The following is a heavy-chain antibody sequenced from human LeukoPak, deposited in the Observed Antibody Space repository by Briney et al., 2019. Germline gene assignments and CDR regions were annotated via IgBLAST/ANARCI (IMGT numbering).Heavy chain of an antibody. CDR1: GGSISSSNW. J-gene: IGHJ5*02. V-gene: IGHV4-4*02. D-gene: IGHD6-19*01. CDR3: ARVSVDSNGWYANWFDP. CDR2: IYHSGST. Sequence: PSGTLSLTCAVSGGSISSSNWWSWVRQPPGKGLEWIGEIYHSGSTNYNPSLKSRVTISVDKSKNQFSLKLSSVTAADTAVYYCARVSVDSNGWYANWFDPWGQGTLVTVSS.